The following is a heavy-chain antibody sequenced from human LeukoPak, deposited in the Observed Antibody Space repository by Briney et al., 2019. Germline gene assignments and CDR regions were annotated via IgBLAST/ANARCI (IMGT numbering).Heavy chain of an antibody. J-gene: IGHJ4*02. D-gene: IGHD1-26*01. CDR1: GFTFSSYW. V-gene: IGHV3-74*01. Sequence: GGSLRLSCVASGFTFSSYWMHWVRQDPRKGLVWVSRINGDGRNINYADSVRGRFTTSRDNSKNTLYLQMNSLRAEDTAVYYCASNARSGSYFDYWGQGTLVTVSS. CDR3: ASNARSGSYFDY. CDR2: INGDGRNI.